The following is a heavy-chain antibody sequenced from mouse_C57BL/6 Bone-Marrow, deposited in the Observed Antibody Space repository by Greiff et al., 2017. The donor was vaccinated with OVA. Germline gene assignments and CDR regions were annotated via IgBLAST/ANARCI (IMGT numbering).Heavy chain of an antibody. Sequence: EVKVEESGGGLVQPGGSLKLSCAASGFTFSDYYMYWVRQTPEKRLEWVAYISNGGGSTYYPDTVKGRFTISRDNAKNTLYLQMSRLKSEDTAMYYCARRGYGSSYYYWGQGTTLTVSS. CDR1: GFTFSDYY. D-gene: IGHD1-1*01. CDR3: ARRGYGSSYYY. CDR2: ISNGGGST. V-gene: IGHV5-12*01. J-gene: IGHJ2*01.